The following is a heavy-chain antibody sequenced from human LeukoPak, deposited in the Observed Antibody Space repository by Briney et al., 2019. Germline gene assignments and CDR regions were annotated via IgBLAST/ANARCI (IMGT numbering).Heavy chain of an antibody. D-gene: IGHD6-19*01. V-gene: IGHV3-7*01. J-gene: IGHJ4*02. Sequence: GGSLRLSCAASGFAFGSYWMSWVRQAPGKGLEWVANIKEDGSEKYYLNSVKGRISISRDNAKNSLYLQINSLKVEDRAVYYCATGGWYLAYWGQGTLVTVSS. CDR2: IKEDGSEK. CDR1: GFAFGSYW. CDR3: ATGGWYLAY.